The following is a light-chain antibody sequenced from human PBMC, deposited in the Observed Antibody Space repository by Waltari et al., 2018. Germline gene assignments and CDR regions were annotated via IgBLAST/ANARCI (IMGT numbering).Light chain of an antibody. J-gene: IGKJ4*02. CDR2: GAS. CDR3: LQRNNWPPT. CDR1: QSVSTT. Sequence: EIVMTQSPATLSVSPGEGATLSCRASQSVSTTLAWYQHKRGQAPRLLIYGASTRATGIPARFSGSGSGTDFTLTIGSLEPEDSAVYFCLQRNNWPPTFGGGTTVEIK. V-gene: IGKV3-15*01.